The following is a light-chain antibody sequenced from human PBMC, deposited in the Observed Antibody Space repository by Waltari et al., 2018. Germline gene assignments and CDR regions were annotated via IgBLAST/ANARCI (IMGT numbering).Light chain of an antibody. CDR1: ISDIGAYNY. CDR3: NSYTRSSTLV. J-gene: IGLJ2*01. V-gene: IGLV2-14*03. CDR2: DVN. Sequence: QSALTQPASVSGSPGQSITISCAGTISDIGAYNYLSWYQQHPGKAPTLMIYDVNNRPSGVSNRFSGSKSGNTASLTISGLQADDEADYYCNSYTRSSTLVFGGGTKLTVL.